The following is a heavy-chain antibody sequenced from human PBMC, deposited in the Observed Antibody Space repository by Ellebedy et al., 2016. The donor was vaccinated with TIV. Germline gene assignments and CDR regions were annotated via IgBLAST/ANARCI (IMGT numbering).Heavy chain of an antibody. Sequence: GESLKISCAASGFTFSDYYMSWIRQAPGKGLQWVSYISDGGSTIYYADSVKGRFTISRDNAKNSMYLQMNSLRAEDTAVYYCVRIVGATSPDYWGQGTLVTVSS. CDR1: GFTFSDYY. J-gene: IGHJ4*02. CDR3: VRIVGATSPDY. D-gene: IGHD1-26*01. V-gene: IGHV3-11*01. CDR2: ISDGGSTI.